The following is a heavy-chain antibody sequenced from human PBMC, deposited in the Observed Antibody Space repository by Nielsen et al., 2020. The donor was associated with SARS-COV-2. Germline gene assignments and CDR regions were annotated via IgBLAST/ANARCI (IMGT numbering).Heavy chain of an antibody. CDR1: GGSISSSSYY. J-gene: IGHJ6*02. CDR3: ARALTNSRGSGSYYCAQSYYYYYYGMDV. CDR2: IYYSGST. Sequence: SETLSLTCTVSGGSISSSSYYWGWIRQPPGKGLEWIGSIYYSGSTYYNPSLKSRVTISVDTSKNQFSLKLSSVTAADTAVYYCARALTNSRGSGSYYCAQSYYYYYYGMDVWGQGTTVTVSS. D-gene: IGHD3-10*01. V-gene: IGHV4-39*01.